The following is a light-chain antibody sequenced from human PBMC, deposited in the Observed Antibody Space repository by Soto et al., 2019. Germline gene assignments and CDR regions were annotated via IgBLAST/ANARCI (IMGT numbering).Light chain of an antibody. J-gene: IGKJ1*01. CDR3: QQYNRYPRT. CDR1: QGISTW. Sequence: DIPMTQFPSTLSAYVGDRVNITCRASQGISTWLAWYQQKPERAPKYLIYAASRLQSGVPPGFSRSGSETDFTLTISSPHPEDYATYYCQQYNRYPRTFGQGT. V-gene: IGKV1D-16*01. CDR2: AAS.